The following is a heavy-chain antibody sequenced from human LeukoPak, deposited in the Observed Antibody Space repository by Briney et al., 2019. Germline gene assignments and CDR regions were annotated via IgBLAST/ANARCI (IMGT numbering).Heavy chain of an antibody. CDR3: ARDPDGYKFFDY. Sequence: SETLSLTCTVSGGSISSGSYYWSWIRQPAGKGLEWIGRIYTSGTTAYNTSLKRRVTMSVDTSKNQFSLTLSSVTAADTAVYYCARDPDGYKFFDYWGRGSPVIVSS. D-gene: IGHD5-24*01. J-gene: IGHJ4*02. V-gene: IGHV4-61*02. CDR2: IYTSGTT. CDR1: GGSISSGSYY.